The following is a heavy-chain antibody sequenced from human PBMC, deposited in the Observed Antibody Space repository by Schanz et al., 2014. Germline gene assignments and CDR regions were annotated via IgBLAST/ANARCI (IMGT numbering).Heavy chain of an antibody. J-gene: IGHJ4*02. CDR3: VGIHVAVAEAFY. D-gene: IGHD6-19*01. CDR1: GFTFNDYW. Sequence: EVQLVESGGGFVQPGGSLRLSCAASGFTFNDYWMHWVRQAPGKGLVWVSRINSDGRSTNYADSVKGRFSISRDNAKNSLYLQMNSLRPEDTALYYCVGIHVAVAEAFYWGQGALVIVS. CDR2: INSDGRST. V-gene: IGHV3-74*01.